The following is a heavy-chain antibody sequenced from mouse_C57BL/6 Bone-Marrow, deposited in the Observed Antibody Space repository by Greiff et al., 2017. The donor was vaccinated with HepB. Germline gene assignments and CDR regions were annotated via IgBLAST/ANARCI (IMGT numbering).Heavy chain of an antibody. CDR1: GYAFTNYL. J-gene: IGHJ1*03. D-gene: IGHD1-1*01. CDR3: ARMGYGSSFSYWYFDV. V-gene: IGHV1-54*01. Sequence: QVHVKQSGAELVRPGTSVKVSCKASGYAFTNYLIEWVKQRPGQGLEWIGVINPGSGGTNYNEKFKGKATLTADKSSSTAYMQLSSLTSEDSAVYFCARMGYGSSFSYWYFDVWGTGTTVTVSS. CDR2: INPGSGGT.